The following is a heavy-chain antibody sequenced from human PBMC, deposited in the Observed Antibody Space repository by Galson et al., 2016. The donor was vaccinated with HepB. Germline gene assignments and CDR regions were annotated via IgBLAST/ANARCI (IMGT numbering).Heavy chain of an antibody. CDR1: GGAISSYNYY. CDR2: ISYTGNT. V-gene: IGHV4-31*03. D-gene: IGHD3-16*01. CDR3: AREPARGRVSVGVLGYMDV. J-gene: IGHJ6*03. Sequence: TLSLTCSVSGGAISSYNYYWNWIRQHPGKGLEWIGYISYTGNTYYNPSLKSRLSISVDTSKSQFSLELSSVTVADTAVYFYAREPARGRVSVGVLGYMDVWGRGTTVTVSS.